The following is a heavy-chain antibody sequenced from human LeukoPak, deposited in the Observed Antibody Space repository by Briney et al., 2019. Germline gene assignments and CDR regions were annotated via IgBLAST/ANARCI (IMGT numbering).Heavy chain of an antibody. CDR1: GFTFSSYA. CDR3: AKARLRYYFDY. D-gene: IGHD4-17*01. J-gene: IGHJ4*02. Sequence: GGSLRLSCAASGFTFSSYAMSWVCRAPGKGLEWVSAISGSGGSTYYADSVKGRFTISRDNSKNTLYLQMNSLRAEDTAVYYCAKARLRYYFDYWGQGTLVTVSS. CDR2: ISGSGGST. V-gene: IGHV3-23*01.